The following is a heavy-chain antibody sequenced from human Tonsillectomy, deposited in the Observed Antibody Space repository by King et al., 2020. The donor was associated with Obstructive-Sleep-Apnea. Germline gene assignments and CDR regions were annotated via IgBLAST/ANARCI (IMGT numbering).Heavy chain of an antibody. J-gene: IGHJ4*02. CDR1: GFTFGDNA. CDR3: TRDKGGWFFDY. V-gene: IGHV3-49*03. CDR2: IRSKAYVGTT. Sequence: VQLVESGGGLVQPGRSLRLSCTASGFTFGDNAMSWFRQAPGKGLEWVGFIRSKAYVGTTEYAASVKGRFTISRDDSKSIAYLKMNSLKTEDTAVYYCTRDKGGWFFDYWGQGTLVTVSS. D-gene: IGHD2-15*01.